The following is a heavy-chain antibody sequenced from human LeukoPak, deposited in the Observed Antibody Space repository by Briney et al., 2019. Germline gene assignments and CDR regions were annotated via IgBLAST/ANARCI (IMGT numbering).Heavy chain of an antibody. CDR3: AKDLIAYCTNGVCYSPPLDFGY. CDR1: GYTFSSYG. D-gene: IGHD2-8*01. J-gene: IGHJ4*02. CDR2: ISYDGSNK. V-gene: IGHV3-30*18. Sequence: GGSLRLSCAASGYTFSSYGMHWVRQAPGKGLEWVAVISYDGSNKYYADSVKGRFTISRDNSKNTLYLQMNSLRAEDTAVYYCAKDLIAYCTNGVCYSPPLDFGYWGQGTLVTVSS.